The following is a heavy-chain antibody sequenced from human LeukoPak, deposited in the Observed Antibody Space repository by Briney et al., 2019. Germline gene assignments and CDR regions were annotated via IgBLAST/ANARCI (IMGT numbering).Heavy chain of an antibody. V-gene: IGHV1-24*01. Sequence: ASVKVSCKVSGYTLTELSMHWVRLASGKGLEWMGGFDPEDGETIYAQKFQGRVTMTEDTSTDTAYMELSSLRSEDTAVYYCATNEGYDILTVYSLRSWAQGPLVTVSS. CDR3: ATNEGYDILTVYSLRS. J-gene: IGHJ4*02. D-gene: IGHD3-9*01. CDR2: FDPEDGET. CDR1: GYTLTELS.